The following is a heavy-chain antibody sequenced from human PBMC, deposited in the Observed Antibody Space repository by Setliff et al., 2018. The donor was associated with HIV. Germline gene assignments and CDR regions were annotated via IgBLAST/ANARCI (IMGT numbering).Heavy chain of an antibody. V-gene: IGHV4-59*01. CDR2: IYYSGST. J-gene: IGHJ6*03. D-gene: IGHD2-15*01. CDR1: GGSIDNYY. Sequence: SETLSLTCSVSGGSIDNYYWSWIRQPPGRGLEWIGYIYYSGSTNYNPSLKSRVTISVDTSKNQFSLKLSSVTAADTAVYYCARVAARYCSGGSCYSGYYYYYMDVWGKGTTVTVSS. CDR3: ARVAARYCSGGSCYSGYYYYYMDV.